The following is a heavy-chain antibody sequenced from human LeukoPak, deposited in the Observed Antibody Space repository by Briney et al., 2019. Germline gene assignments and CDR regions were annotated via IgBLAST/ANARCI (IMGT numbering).Heavy chain of an antibody. D-gene: IGHD3-3*01. CDR2: IYHSGST. Sequence: PSETLSLTCTVSGGSISSYYWSWIRQPPGKGLEWIGYIYHSGSTNYNPSLKSRVTISVDTSKNQFSLKLSSVTAADTAVYYCARLPVSGYYYYYYGMDVWGQGTAVTVSS. J-gene: IGHJ6*02. V-gene: IGHV4-59*08. CDR1: GGSISSYY. CDR3: ARLPVSGYYYYYYGMDV.